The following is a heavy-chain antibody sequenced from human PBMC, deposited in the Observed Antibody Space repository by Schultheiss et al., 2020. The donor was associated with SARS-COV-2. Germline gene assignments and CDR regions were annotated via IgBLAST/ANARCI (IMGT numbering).Heavy chain of an antibody. J-gene: IGHJ3*02. Sequence: ASVKVSCKASGYTFTSYYMHWVRQAPGQGLEWMGRINPNSGGTNYAQKFQGRVTMTRDTSISTAYMELSRLRSEDTAVYYCARGAHYYGSGSYYTDAFDIWGQGTMVTVSS. CDR2: INPNSGGT. V-gene: IGHV1-2*06. D-gene: IGHD3-10*01. CDR1: GYTFTSYY. CDR3: ARGAHYYGSGSYYTDAFDI.